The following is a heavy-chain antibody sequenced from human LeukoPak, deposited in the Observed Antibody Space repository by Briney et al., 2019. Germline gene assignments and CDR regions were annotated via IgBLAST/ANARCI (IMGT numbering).Heavy chain of an antibody. CDR1: GFTFKTYS. J-gene: IGHJ4*02. D-gene: IGHD3-10*01. V-gene: IGHV3-48*02. Sequence: PGGSLRLSCAASGFTFKTYSMNWVRQAPGKGLEWIPYISYGSRTIYYADSVKGRFTISRDDARNSLDLQLSNLRDGDTAVYYCARIPFLRGVITHFDSWGQGTLVTVSS. CDR3: ARIPFLRGVITHFDS. CDR2: ISYGSRTI.